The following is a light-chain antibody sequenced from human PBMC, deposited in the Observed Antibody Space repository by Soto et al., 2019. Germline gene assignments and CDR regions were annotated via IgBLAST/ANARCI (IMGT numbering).Light chain of an antibody. CDR3: QQYGSSPLT. Sequence: EIVLTQSPGTLSLSPGERATLSCRASQTVSNSYIAWYQQKPGQAPRLLIYGASSRATGIPDRFSGSGSGTDFTLTISRLEPEGLAVYYCQQYGSSPLTFGQGTKVEIK. V-gene: IGKV3-20*01. CDR1: QTVSNSY. CDR2: GAS. J-gene: IGKJ1*01.